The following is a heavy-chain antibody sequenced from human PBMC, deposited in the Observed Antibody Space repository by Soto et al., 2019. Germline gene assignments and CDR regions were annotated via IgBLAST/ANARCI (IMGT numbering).Heavy chain of an antibody. J-gene: IGHJ4*02. D-gene: IGHD5-12*01. CDR3: ARDIAYDIDY. Sequence: QVQLVQSGAEVQKPGASVKVSCKASGYIFNNYGISWVRQAPGQGLEWMGWIYSKEGKINFAQKFQGGVTLTTDTSTSTAYIELRSLRFDDSAVYFCARDIAYDIDYWGQGTLVTVSS. CDR2: IYSKEGKI. V-gene: IGHV1-18*01. CDR1: GYIFNNYG.